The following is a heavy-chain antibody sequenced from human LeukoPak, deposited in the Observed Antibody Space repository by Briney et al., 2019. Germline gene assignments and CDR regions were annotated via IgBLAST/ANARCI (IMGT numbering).Heavy chain of an antibody. Sequence: PGGSLRLSCAASGFTFSSYAMHWVRQAPGKGLEWVAVISYDGSNKYYADSVKGRFTISRDNSKNALYLQMNSLRAEDTAVYYCAKGRVPAAIYYYYGMDVWGQGTTVTVSS. CDR2: ISYDGSNK. V-gene: IGHV3-30-3*01. CDR1: GFTFSSYA. D-gene: IGHD2-2*01. J-gene: IGHJ6*02. CDR3: AKGRVPAAIYYYYGMDV.